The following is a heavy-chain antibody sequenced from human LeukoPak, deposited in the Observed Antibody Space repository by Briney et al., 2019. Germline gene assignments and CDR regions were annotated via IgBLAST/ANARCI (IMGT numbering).Heavy chain of an antibody. J-gene: IGHJ4*02. CDR2: MNPNSGNT. CDR3: AREPGAVAGFDY. V-gene: IGHV1-8*03. Sequence: ASVKVSCKASGYTLTSYDINWVRQATGQGLEWMGWMNPNSGNTGYAQKFQGRVTITRNTSISTAYMELSSLRSEDTAVYYCAREPGAVAGFDYWGQGTLVTVSS. D-gene: IGHD6-19*01. CDR1: GYTLTSYD.